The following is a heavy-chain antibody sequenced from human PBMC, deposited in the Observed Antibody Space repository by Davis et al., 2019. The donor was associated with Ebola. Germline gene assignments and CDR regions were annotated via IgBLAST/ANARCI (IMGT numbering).Heavy chain of an antibody. CDR2: ISYDGSNK. CDR3: ARSILVVINDYFDY. CDR1: GFTFSSYA. Sequence: PGGSLRLSCAASGFTFSSYAMHWVRQAPGKGLEWVAVISYDGSNKYYADSVKGRFTISRDNSKNTLYLQMNSLRAEDTAVYYCARSILVVINDYFDYWGQGTLVTVSS. J-gene: IGHJ4*02. V-gene: IGHV3-30-3*01. D-gene: IGHD3-22*01.